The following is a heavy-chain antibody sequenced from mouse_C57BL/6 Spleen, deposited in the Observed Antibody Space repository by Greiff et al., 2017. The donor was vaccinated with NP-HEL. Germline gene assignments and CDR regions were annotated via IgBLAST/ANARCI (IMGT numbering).Heavy chain of an antibody. CDR1: GYTFTSYG. V-gene: IGHV1-81*01. CDR3: ARRGTVVAKGYFDV. J-gene: IGHJ1*03. CDR2: IYPRSGNT. Sequence: QVHVKQSGAELARPGASVKLSCKASGYTFTSYGISWVKQRTGQGLEWIGEIYPRSGNTYYNEKFKGKATLTADKSSSTAYMELRSLTSEDSAVYFCARRGTVVAKGYFDVWGTGTTVTVSS. D-gene: IGHD1-1*01.